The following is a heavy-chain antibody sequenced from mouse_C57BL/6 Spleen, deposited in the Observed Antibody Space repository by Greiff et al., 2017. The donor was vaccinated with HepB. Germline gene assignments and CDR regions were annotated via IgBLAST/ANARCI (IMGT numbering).Heavy chain of an antibody. V-gene: IGHV1-5*01. D-gene: IGHD1-1*01. CDR1: GYTFTSYW. J-gene: IGHJ3*01. Sequence: EVQLQQSGTVLARPGASVKMSCKTSGYTFTSYWMHWVKQRPGQGLEWIGAIYPGNSDTSYNQKFKGKAKLTAVTSASTAYMELSSLTNEDSAVYYCTRPPLYYGSSWFAYWGQGTLVTVSA. CDR2: IYPGNSDT. CDR3: TRPPLYYGSSWFAY.